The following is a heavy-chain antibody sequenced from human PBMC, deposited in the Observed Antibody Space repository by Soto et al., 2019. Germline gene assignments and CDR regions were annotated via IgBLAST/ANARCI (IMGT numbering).Heavy chain of an antibody. Sequence: GGSLRLSCSASGFTFSSYAMHWVRQAPGKGLEYVSAISSNGGSTYYADSVKGRFTISRDNSKNTLYLQMSSLRAEDTAVYYCVKGGGYDLYYYGMDVWGQGTTVTVSS. CDR1: GFTFSSYA. CDR3: VKGGGYDLYYYGMDV. V-gene: IGHV3-64D*06. CDR2: ISSNGGST. D-gene: IGHD5-12*01. J-gene: IGHJ6*02.